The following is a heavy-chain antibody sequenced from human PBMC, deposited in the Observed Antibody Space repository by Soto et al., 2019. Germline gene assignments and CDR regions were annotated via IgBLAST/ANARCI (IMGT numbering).Heavy chain of an antibody. V-gene: IGHV4-59*01. CDR2: IYYSGST. J-gene: IGHJ5*02. Sequence: QVQLQESGPGLVKPSETLSLTCTVSGGSISSYYWSWIRQPPGKGLEWIGYIYYSGSTNYNPSLTSRVTISVDTSKNQFSLKLSSVTAADTAVYYCAQLRGGDYGVISLNWYFDPWGQGTLVTVSS. CDR3: AQLRGGDYGVISLNWYFDP. CDR1: GGSISSYY. D-gene: IGHD4-17*01.